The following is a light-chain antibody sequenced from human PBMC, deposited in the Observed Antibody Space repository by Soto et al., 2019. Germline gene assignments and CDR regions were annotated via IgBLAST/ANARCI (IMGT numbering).Light chain of an antibody. V-gene: IGKV3-15*01. J-gene: IGKJ1*01. Sequence: EIVMTQSPATLSMSPGERATLSCRASQSVSSNLAWYQQKPGQAPRLLIYGASTRATGIPARFSGSGSGTEFTLTISSLQSEDFAVYYCQQYNNWPLRTFGQGTKVEIK. CDR1: QSVSSN. CDR3: QQYNNWPLRT. CDR2: GAS.